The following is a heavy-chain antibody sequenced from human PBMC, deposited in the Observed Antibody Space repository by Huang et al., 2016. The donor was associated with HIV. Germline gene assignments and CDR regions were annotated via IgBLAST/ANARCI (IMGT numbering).Heavy chain of an antibody. CDR2: GNDSGAP. CDR3: ARQWTILEWLLGLDV. D-gene: IGHD3-3*01. Sequence: QMQLQQRGAGLLKPSETLSLTCGVSGGSFTGNYSTWIRQAPGKGLEWLGEGNDSGAPNSNPSLNVRVTISLDKSNRELSLNLRSVTAADTAVYYCARQWTILEWLLGLDVWGQGTTVIVSS. J-gene: IGHJ6*02. CDR1: GGSFTGNY. V-gene: IGHV4-34*02.